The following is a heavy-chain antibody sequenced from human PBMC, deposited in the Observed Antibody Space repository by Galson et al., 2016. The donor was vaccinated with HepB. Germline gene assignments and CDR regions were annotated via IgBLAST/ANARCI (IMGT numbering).Heavy chain of an antibody. CDR3: ARHRSNPKSHDYHYGLDV. J-gene: IGHJ6*02. V-gene: IGHV5-51*01. CDR2: IYPGDSDT. D-gene: IGHD4/OR15-4a*01. CDR1: GYSFTSYW. Sequence: QSGAEVKKPGESLKISCRVYGYSFTSYWLAWVRQMPGKGLEWMGIIYPGDSDTKYSPSLEGQVTTSADKSINTASLHGNSLQASDSAIYFFARHRSNPKSHDYHYGLDVWGQGTTVTVSS.